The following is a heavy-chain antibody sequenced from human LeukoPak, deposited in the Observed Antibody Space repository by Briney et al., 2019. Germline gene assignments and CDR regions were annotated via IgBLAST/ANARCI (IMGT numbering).Heavy chain of an antibody. D-gene: IGHD3-10*01. Sequence: PPGGSLRLSCAASGFTFSNYAMHWVRQAPGKGLEWVSLISSGGTYEYYADSVKGRFTISRDNSKNTLYLQLNSLRAEDTAVYYCARDSTYYYDSGSSGPHYFDNWGQGTLVTSPQ. CDR1: GFTFSNYA. V-gene: IGHV3-30*01. J-gene: IGHJ4*02. CDR2: ISSGGTYE. CDR3: ARDSTYYYDSGSSGPHYFDN.